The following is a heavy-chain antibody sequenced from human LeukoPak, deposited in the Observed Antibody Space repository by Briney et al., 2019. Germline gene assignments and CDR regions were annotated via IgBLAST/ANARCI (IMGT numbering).Heavy chain of an antibody. CDR3: ARAMDFCEGASCYTGGDALDL. V-gene: IGHV3-64*01. CDR1: GFPFSRYA. D-gene: IGHD2-2*02. CDR2: IRSNGRGT. J-gene: IGHJ3*01. Sequence: GGSLRLSCAASGFPFSRYAMHWVRQAPGKGLEYVSGIRSNGRGTCYATSLKGRFTISRDNSKNTLFLQMGSLRPEDMAVYYCARAMDFCEGASCYTGGDALDLWGQGTTVTVSS.